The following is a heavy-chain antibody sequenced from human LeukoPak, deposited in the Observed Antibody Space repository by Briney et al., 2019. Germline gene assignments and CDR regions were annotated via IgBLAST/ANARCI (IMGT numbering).Heavy chain of an antibody. CDR1: GFTFSTYW. D-gene: IGHD3-10*01. Sequence: GGSLRLSCAASGFTFSTYWMSWVRQAPGKGLEWVADIKKDGSEKHYVDSVKGRFTISRDSAKNSLYLQINSLRAEDTAVYYCALNMVRGQIFDYWGQGTLVTVSS. V-gene: IGHV3-7*01. J-gene: IGHJ4*02. CDR3: ALNMVRGQIFDY. CDR2: IKKDGSEK.